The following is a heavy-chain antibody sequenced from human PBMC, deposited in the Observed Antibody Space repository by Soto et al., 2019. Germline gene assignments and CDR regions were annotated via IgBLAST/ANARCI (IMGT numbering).Heavy chain of an antibody. CDR3: VSIKLVEWFFINVVVYDMDD. J-gene: IGHJ6*02. D-gene: IGHD3-3*01. CDR2: ISSDSRNI. Sequence: GGSLRLSCVASGFSLSDYAVNWVRQAPGKGQKWVSFISSDSRNIYYADSVEGRFTVSRDNARNSVSLQMDSLRDEDAAVYYCVSIKLVEWFFINVVVYDMDDWGQWTPVTVSS. V-gene: IGHV3-21*01. CDR1: GFSLSDYA.